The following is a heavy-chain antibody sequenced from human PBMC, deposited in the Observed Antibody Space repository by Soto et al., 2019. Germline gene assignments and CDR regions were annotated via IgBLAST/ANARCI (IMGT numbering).Heavy chain of an antibody. Sequence: QVQMVQSGAEVKKPGSSVKVSCKASGETFTSYAVSWVRQAPGQGLEWMGKLIPAFGKTYYAQKFKGRLTISADDSTNTAYLELSSLVSADTAVYYCARYPLSSFAMDVWGQVTTVIVSS. CDR3: ARYPLSSFAMDV. CDR1: GETFTSYA. CDR2: LIPAFGKT. D-gene: IGHD3-10*02. V-gene: IGHV1-69*18. J-gene: IGHJ6*02.